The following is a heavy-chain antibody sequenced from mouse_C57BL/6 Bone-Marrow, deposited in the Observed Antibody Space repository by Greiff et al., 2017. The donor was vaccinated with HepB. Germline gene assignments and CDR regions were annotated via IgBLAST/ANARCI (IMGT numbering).Heavy chain of an antibody. CDR2: IDPENGDT. V-gene: IGHV14-4*01. Sequence: EVKLLESGAELVRPGASVKLSCTASGFNIKDDYMHWVKQRPEQGLEWIGWIDPENGDTEYDSKSQGKATITADTSSNTAYLQLSSLTSADTAVYYCTRFDYWGQGTTLTVSS. J-gene: IGHJ2*01. CDR3: TRFDY. CDR1: GFNIKDDY.